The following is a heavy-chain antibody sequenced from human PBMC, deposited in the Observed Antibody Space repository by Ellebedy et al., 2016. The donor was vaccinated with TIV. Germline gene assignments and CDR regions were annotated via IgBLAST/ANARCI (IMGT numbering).Heavy chain of an antibody. CDR3: ARSLYGDYVGNPFDY. Sequence: SGPTLVKPTQTLTLTCTFSGSSLSTSGMCVGWIRQPPGKALEWLTLIRWDDVKYYNTSLKPRLTISKDTSKNQVVLTMANMDPVDTATYYCARSLYGDYVGNPFDYWGQGALVTVSS. J-gene: IGHJ4*02. D-gene: IGHD4-17*01. CDR2: IRWDDVK. V-gene: IGHV2-70*01. CDR1: GSSLSTSGMC.